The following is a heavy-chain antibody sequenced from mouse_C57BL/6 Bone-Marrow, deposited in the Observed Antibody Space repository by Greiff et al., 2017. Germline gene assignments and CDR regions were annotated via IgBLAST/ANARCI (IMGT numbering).Heavy chain of an antibody. CDR1: GYTFTSYW. CDR2: IDPSDSYT. J-gene: IGHJ4*01. CDR3: ARSSLYYYAMDY. V-gene: IGHV1-50*01. Sequence: VKQSCKASGYTFTSYWMQWVKQRPGQGLEWIGEIDPSDSYTNYNQKFKGKATLTVDTSSSTAYMQLSSLTSEDSAVYYCARSSLYYYAMDYWGQGTSVTVSS. D-gene: IGHD6-1*01.